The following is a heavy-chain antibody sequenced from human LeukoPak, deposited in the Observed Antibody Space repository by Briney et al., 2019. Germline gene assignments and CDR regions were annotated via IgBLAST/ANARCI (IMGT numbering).Heavy chain of an antibody. CDR2: IGTAGDT. D-gene: IGHD1-14*01. CDR1: GCTFSNYE. Sequence: GGSLRLSCVASGCTFSNYEMRWVRQVKGKGLEWVSAIGTAGDTYYGGSMKGRFTISRENAKNSLYLQMDSLRDGDTAVYYCVREISNSGTTGFDSWGQGTLVTVSS. V-gene: IGHV3-13*01. J-gene: IGHJ4*02. CDR3: VREISNSGTTGFDS.